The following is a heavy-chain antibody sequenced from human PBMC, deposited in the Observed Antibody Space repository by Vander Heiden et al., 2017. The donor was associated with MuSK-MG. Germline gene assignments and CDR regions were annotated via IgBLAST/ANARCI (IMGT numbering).Heavy chain of an antibody. CDR3: ARDEARASRPLGGF. CDR1: GFTFSSYS. Sequence: EVQLVESGGGLVKPGGSLRLSCAASGFTFSSYSMNWVRQAPGKGLEWVSFISSSSSYIYYADSVKGRFTISRDNAKNSLYLQMNSMRGEDTAVYFCARDEARASRPLGGFWGQGTLVTVSS. D-gene: IGHD6-25*01. V-gene: IGHV3-21*01. J-gene: IGHJ4*02. CDR2: ISSSSSYI.